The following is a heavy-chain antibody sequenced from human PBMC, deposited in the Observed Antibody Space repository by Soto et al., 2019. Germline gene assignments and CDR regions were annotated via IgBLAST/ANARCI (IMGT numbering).Heavy chain of an antibody. CDR3: ATSYDSGFDP. CDR1: GYSFSTYD. Sequence: ASVKVSCKASGYSFSTYDISWLRQAPGQGPEWMGRVSPKNGNTNYAQNFQDRVTMTADTSSSTAYMELRGLRSDDTAKYYCATSYDSGFDPWGQGTLVTVSS. V-gene: IGHV1-18*04. D-gene: IGHD3-3*01. CDR2: VSPKNGNT. J-gene: IGHJ5*02.